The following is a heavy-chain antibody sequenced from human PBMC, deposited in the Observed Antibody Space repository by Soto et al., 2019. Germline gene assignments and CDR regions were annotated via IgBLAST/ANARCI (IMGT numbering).Heavy chain of an antibody. D-gene: IGHD3-3*01. Sequence: EVQLVESGGGLVKPGGSLRLSCAASGFTFSNAWMNWVRQAPGKGREWVGRIKSKTDGGTTDYAAPVKGRFTISRDDSKNTLYLQMNSLKTEDTAVYYCTTGVRFLEWLLYYFDYWGQGTLVTVSS. CDR1: GFTFSNAW. J-gene: IGHJ4*02. V-gene: IGHV3-15*07. CDR2: IKSKTDGGTT. CDR3: TTGVRFLEWLLYYFDY.